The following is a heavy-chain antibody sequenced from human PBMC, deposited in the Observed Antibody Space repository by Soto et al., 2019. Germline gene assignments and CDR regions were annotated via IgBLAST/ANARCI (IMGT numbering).Heavy chain of an antibody. CDR1: GDSVSSNNAA. V-gene: IGHV6-1*01. J-gene: IGHJ6*02. Sequence: SQTLSLTCAISGDSVSSNNAAWNWIRQSPSRGLEWLGRTYYRSKWYNDYAVSVKSRITINPDTSKNQFSLQLNSVTPEDTAVYYCARGVAATTWGKDYGMDVWGQGTTVTVYS. CDR2: TYYRSKWYN. D-gene: IGHD1-26*01. CDR3: ARGVAATTWGKDYGMDV.